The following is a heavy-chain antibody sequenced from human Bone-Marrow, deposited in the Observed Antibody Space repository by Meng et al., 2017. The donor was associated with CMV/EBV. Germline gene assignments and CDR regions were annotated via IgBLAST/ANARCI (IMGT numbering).Heavy chain of an antibody. Sequence: ASVKVICNASGYITTSYGISWVRQAPGQGLEWMGWISAYNGNTNYAQKLQGGVTMTTDTSTSTAYMGLLSLRSDDTAVYYCAIDYRGLLPKHIMGATPGYWGQGTLVTVSS. V-gene: IGHV1-18*01. CDR3: AIDYRGLLPKHIMGATPGY. D-gene: IGHD1-26*01. CDR2: ISAYNGNT. J-gene: IGHJ4*02. CDR1: GYITTSYG.